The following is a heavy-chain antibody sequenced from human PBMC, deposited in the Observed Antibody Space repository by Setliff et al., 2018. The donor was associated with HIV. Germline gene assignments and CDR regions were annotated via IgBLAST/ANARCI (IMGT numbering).Heavy chain of an antibody. Sequence: ASVKVSCKASGYTFTSYGISWVRQAPGQGLEWMGWISAYNGNTNYAQKLQGRVTMTTDTSTSTAYMELRSLRSDDTAVYYCANSQDWGGYYALDYWGQGTLVTVSS. V-gene: IGHV1-18*01. D-gene: IGHD3-3*01. CDR2: ISAYNGNT. CDR1: GYTFTSYG. CDR3: ANSQDWGGYYALDY. J-gene: IGHJ4*02.